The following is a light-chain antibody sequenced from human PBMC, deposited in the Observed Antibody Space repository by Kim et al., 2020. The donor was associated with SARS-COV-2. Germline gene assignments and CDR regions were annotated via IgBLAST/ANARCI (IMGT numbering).Light chain of an antibody. CDR2: DAS. J-gene: IGKJ1*01. V-gene: IGKV3-15*01. CDR3: QQYNDRPWA. CDR1: QSITRS. Sequence: VSPGERATLSCRARQSITRSLAWYRQKPGQTPKLLIYDASTRATGIPARFSGSGSGTEFTLTISSLQSEDFAVYYCQQYNDRPWAFGQGTKVDIK.